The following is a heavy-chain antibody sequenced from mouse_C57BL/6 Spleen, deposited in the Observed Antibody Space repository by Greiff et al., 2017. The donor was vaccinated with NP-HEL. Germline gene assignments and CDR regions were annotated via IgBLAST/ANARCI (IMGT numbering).Heavy chain of an antibody. CDR2: INPSNGGT. CDR1: GYTFTSYW. Sequence: QVQLQQPGTELVKPGASVKLSCKASGYTFTSYWMHWVKQRPGQGLEWIGNINPSNGGTNYNEKFKSKATLTVDKSSSTAYMQLSSLTSEDSAVYYCARSPLYDYGDYYAMDYWGQGTSVTVSS. J-gene: IGHJ4*01. D-gene: IGHD2-4*01. V-gene: IGHV1-53*01. CDR3: ARSPLYDYGDYYAMDY.